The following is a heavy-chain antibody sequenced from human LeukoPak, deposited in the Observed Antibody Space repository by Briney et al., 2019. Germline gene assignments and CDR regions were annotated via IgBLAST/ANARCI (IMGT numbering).Heavy chain of an antibody. Sequence: SETLSLTCTVSGGSISTYYWSWIRQPAGKGLEWIGRIHTSGNTDYNPSLKSRVTMSVDTSKNQFSLKLSSVTAADKAVYYCAKGRGGGAVRDAFDIWGQGTMVTVSS. CDR2: IHTSGNT. V-gene: IGHV4-4*07. J-gene: IGHJ3*02. CDR3: AKGRGGGAVRDAFDI. D-gene: IGHD2-21*01. CDR1: GGSISTYY.